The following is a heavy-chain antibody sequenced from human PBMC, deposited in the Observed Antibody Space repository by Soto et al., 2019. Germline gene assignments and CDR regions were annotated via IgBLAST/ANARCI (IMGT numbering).Heavy chain of an antibody. Sequence: SETLSLTCTVSGGSISSYYWSWIRQPPGKGLEWIGYIYYSGSTNYNPSLKSRVTISVDTSKNQFSLKLSSVTAADTAVYYCARIVSEEEVPAAYDYWGQGTLVTVSS. CDR1: GGSISSYY. D-gene: IGHD2-2*01. CDR2: IYYSGST. CDR3: ARIVSEEEVPAAYDY. V-gene: IGHV4-59*08. J-gene: IGHJ4*02.